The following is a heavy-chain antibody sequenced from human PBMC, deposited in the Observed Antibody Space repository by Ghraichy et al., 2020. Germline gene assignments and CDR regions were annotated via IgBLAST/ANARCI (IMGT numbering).Heavy chain of an antibody. D-gene: IGHD4-17*01. CDR1: GYSFTSYW. CDR2: IYPGDSDT. Sequence: GESLNISCKGSGYSFTSYWIGWVRQMPGKGLEWMGIIYPGDSDTRYSPSFQGQVTISADKSISTAYLQWSSLKASDTAMYYCARGWSDDGDYLEPNFDYWGQGTLVTVSS. V-gene: IGHV5-51*01. CDR3: ARGWSDDGDYLEPNFDY. J-gene: IGHJ4*02.